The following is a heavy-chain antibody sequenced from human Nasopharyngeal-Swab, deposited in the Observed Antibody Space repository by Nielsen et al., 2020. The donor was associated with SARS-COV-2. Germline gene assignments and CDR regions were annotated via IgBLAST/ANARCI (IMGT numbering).Heavy chain of an antibody. D-gene: IGHD3-10*01. V-gene: IGHV3-23*01. CDR2: ISGSGGST. CDR1: GFTFSSYA. CDR3: AKQLLWFGELLDMFDY. Sequence: GGSLRLSCAASGFTFSSYAMSWVRQAPGKGLEWVSAISGSGGSTYYADSVEGRFTISRDNSKNTLYLQMNSLRAEDTAVYYCAKQLLWFGELLDMFDYWGQGTLVTVSS. J-gene: IGHJ4*02.